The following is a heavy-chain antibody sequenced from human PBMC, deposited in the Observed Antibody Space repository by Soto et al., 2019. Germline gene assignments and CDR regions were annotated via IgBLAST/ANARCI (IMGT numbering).Heavy chain of an antibody. V-gene: IGHV3-30*18. J-gene: IGHJ4*02. CDR2: ISYDGSNK. CDR3: AKAPAIVLLPAAMGGDY. CDR1: GFTFSSYG. Sequence: QVQLVESGGGVVQPGRSLRLSCAASGFTFSSYGMHWVRQAPGKGLAWVAVISYDGSNKYYADSVKGRFTISRDNSKNTLYLQMNSLRAEDTGVYYCAKAPAIVLLPAAMGGDYWGQGTLVTVSS. D-gene: IGHD2-2*01.